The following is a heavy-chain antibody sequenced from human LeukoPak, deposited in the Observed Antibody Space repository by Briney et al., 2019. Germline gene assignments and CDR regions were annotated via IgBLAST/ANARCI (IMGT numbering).Heavy chain of an antibody. D-gene: IGHD6-19*01. CDR1: GFTFDDYA. Sequence: GRSLRLSCAASGFTFDDYAMHWVRQAPGKGLEWVSGISWNSGSIGYADSVKGRFTISRDNAKNSLYLQMNSLRAEDTALYYCAKDMFRGSGWYSKPTLYYYYGMDVWGQGTTVTVSS. J-gene: IGHJ6*02. V-gene: IGHV3-9*01. CDR2: ISWNSGSI. CDR3: AKDMFRGSGWYSKPTLYYYYGMDV.